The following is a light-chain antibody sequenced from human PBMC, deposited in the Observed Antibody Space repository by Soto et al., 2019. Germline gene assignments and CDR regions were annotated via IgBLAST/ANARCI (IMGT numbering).Light chain of an antibody. J-gene: IGKJ5*01. V-gene: IGKV1-5*03. CDR3: QQYNTYSIT. CDR1: QSISNW. Sequence: DIQMTQSPSTLSASVGDRVTITCRASQSISNWLAWYQQKPGKAPKXLIYKASSLESGVPSRFSGSGSGTEFTLTISSLQPDDFATYYCQQYNTYSITFGRGTRLEIK. CDR2: KAS.